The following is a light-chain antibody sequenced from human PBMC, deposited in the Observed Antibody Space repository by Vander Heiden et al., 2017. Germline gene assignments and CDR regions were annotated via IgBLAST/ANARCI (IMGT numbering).Light chain of an antibody. J-gene: IGLJ2*01. Sequence: QSVLTQPPSASGTPGQRVTISCSGSSSNIGSNTVNWYQQFPGTAPKLLIYTNNQRPSGVPDRFSGFKSGTSASLAISGLQSEDEADYYCAAWDDSLNGQGWLFGGGTKLTVL. V-gene: IGLV1-44*01. CDR1: SSNIGSNT. CDR3: AAWDDSLNGQGWL. CDR2: TNN.